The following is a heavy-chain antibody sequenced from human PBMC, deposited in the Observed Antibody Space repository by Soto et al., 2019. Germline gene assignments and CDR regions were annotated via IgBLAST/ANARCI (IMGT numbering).Heavy chain of an antibody. Sequence: EVQLVESGGGLVKPGGSLRLSLAALVFTFSNAWMTWVGQAQGKGLEWVGRIKSKTDGGTTDYAAPVKGRFTISRDDSKNTLYLQMNSLKTEDTAVYYCTTQVLTGPSGYWGQGTLVTVSS. CDR1: VFTFSNAW. CDR2: IKSKTDGGTT. J-gene: IGHJ4*02. V-gene: IGHV3-15*07. CDR3: TTQVLTGPSGY. D-gene: IGHD3-9*01.